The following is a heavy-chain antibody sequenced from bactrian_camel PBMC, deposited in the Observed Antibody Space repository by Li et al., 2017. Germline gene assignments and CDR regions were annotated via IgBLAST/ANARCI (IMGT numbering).Heavy chain of an antibody. Sequence: HVQLVESGGGLVQPGGSLRLSCAASGFTFSTYAMSWVRQAPGKGLEWVSGITTDGTGTYYSDSVKGRFTISRDNAKNTVYLQLNSLKTEDMAMYYCANGQRLSNNWGMNYWGKGTQVTVS. V-gene: IGHV3S7*01. D-gene: IGHD8*01. CDR1: GFTFSTYA. J-gene: IGHJ7*01. CDR2: ITTDGTGT.